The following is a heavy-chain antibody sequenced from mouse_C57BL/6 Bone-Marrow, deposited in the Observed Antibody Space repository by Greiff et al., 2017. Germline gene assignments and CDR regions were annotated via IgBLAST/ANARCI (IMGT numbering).Heavy chain of an antibody. Sequence: VQLQQSGAELVRPGASVKLSCTASGFNITDDYMHWVKQRPEQGLEWIGWIDPENGGTEYASKFKGKATITADTSSTTAYLQLSSRTSEYTAVYYCTTKGEGAYYSKDEGLDDWGTGTTLTVSS. D-gene: IGHD2-5*01. CDR3: TTKGEGAYYSKDEGLDD. CDR1: GFNITDDY. CDR2: IDPENGGT. V-gene: IGHV14-4*01. J-gene: IGHJ2*01.